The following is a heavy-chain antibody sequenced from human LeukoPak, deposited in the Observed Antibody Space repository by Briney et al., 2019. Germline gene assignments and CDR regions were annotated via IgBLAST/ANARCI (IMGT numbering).Heavy chain of an antibody. CDR3: ARDGYYDSSGYPFDP. CDR1: GYTFTGYY. D-gene: IGHD3-22*01. V-gene: IGHV1-2*02. CDR2: INPNSGGT. Sequence: ASVKVSCKASGYTFTGYYMHWVRQAPGQGLEWMGWINPNSGGTNYAQKFQGRVTMTRDTSISTAYMELSRLRSDDTAVYYCARDGYYDSSGYPFDPWGQGTLVTVSS. J-gene: IGHJ5*02.